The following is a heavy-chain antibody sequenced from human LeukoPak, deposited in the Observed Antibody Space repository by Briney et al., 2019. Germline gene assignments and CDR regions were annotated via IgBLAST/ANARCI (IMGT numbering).Heavy chain of an antibody. V-gene: IGHV1-3*01. CDR2: INAGNGNT. CDR1: GYTLTELS. J-gene: IGHJ4*02. CDR3: ARDTFGSSRPSDY. D-gene: IGHD2/OR15-2a*01. Sequence: ASVKVSCKVSGYTLTELSMHWVRQAPGQRLEWMGWINAGNGNTKYSQKFEGRVTITRDTSASTAYMELNSLRSEDTAVYYCARDTFGSSRPSDYWGQGTLVTASS.